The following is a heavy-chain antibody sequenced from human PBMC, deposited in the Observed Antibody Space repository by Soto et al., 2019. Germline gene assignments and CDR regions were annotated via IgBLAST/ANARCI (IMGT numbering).Heavy chain of an antibody. CDR2: VIPLLDAS. CDR1: GAAFSNYT. CDR3: ASGKSQMSQDRMGFYYYMDV. J-gene: IGHJ6*03. V-gene: IGHV1-69*08. D-gene: IGHD1-1*01. Sequence: VQLVQSGADVKKPGSSVKISCTASGAAFSNYTFTWVRRAPGQGLEWVGRVIPLLDASNYAEKFPDRVTISADRSTSTVYMELSGLRSEDSAIYYCASGKSQMSQDRMGFYYYMDVWGKGTTVTVSS.